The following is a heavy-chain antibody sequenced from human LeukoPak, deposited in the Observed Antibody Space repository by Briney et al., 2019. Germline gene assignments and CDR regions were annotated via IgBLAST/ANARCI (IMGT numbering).Heavy chain of an antibody. V-gene: IGHV1-18*01. J-gene: IGHJ4*02. Sequence: ASVKVSCKASGYTFTSYGISWVRQAPGQGLDWIGWISAYNGNTNYAQELQGRVTMTTDTSTSTAYMELRSLRSDDTAVYYCARAKGPIAAAGTPRRSVFDYWGQGTLVTVSS. CDR1: GYTFTSYG. D-gene: IGHD6-13*01. CDR2: ISAYNGNT. CDR3: ARAKGPIAAAGTPRRSVFDY.